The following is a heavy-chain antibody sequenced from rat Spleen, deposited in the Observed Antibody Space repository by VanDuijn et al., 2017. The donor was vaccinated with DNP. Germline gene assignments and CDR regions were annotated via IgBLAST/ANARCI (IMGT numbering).Heavy chain of an antibody. CDR3: ARAKYSSHYWYFDF. D-gene: IGHD1-2*01. CDR2: ISISGGDIT. J-gene: IGHJ1*01. V-gene: IGHV5S13*01. CDR1: GFTFSNYD. Sequence: EVPLVESGGGLVQRGRSLKLSCAASGFTFSNYDMAWVRQAPTKGLEWVASISISGGDITYYRDSVKGRFTISSDNAKNTLYLQMNSLRSEDTATYYCARAKYSSHYWYFDFWGPGTMVTVSS.